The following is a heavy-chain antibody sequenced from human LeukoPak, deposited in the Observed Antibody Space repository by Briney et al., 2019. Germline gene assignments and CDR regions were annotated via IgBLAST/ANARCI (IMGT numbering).Heavy chain of an antibody. Sequence: ASVKVSCKASGYTFTDYFIHWVRQAPGQGLEWMGWINPNSGGTNYAQKVQGRVTLTRDTAISTAYLDLSRLRSDDTAVYYCARPPAAGTDYWGQGALVTVSS. CDR1: GYTFTDYF. D-gene: IGHD6-13*01. CDR2: INPNSGGT. V-gene: IGHV1-2*02. J-gene: IGHJ4*02. CDR3: ARPPAAGTDY.